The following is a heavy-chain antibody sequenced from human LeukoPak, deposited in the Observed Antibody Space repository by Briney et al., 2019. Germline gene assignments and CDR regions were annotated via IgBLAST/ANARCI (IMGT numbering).Heavy chain of an antibody. D-gene: IGHD4/OR15-4a*01. V-gene: IGHV3-53*01. CDR2: IYSDNT. J-gene: IGHJ4*02. Sequence: GGSLRLSCTVSGFTVSGNSMSWDRQAPGKGLEWVSFIYSDNTHYSDSVKGRFTISRDNSKNTLYLQMNSLRAEDTAVYYCARRAGAYSHPYDYWGQGTLVTVSS. CDR3: ARRAGAYSHPYDY. CDR1: GFTVSGNS.